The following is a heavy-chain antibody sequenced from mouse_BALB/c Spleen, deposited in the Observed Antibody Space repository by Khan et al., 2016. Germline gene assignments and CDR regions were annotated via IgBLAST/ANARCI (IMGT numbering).Heavy chain of an antibody. CDR3: ARTLLRLYYFDY. J-gene: IGHJ2*01. CDR2: ISYSGST. CDR1: GYSITSDYA. D-gene: IGHD1-2*01. V-gene: IGHV3-2*02. Sequence: EVQLQESGPGLVKPSQSLSLTCTVTGYSITSDYAWNWIRQFPGNKLEWMGYISYSGSTSYNPSLKSRISNTRDTSKNQFFLQLNSVTTEDTATYYCARTLLRLYYFDYWGQGTTLTVSS.